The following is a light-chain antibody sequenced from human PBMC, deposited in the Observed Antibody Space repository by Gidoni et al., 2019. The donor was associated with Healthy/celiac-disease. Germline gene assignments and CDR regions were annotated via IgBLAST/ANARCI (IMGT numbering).Light chain of an antibody. V-gene: IGKV3-20*01. J-gene: IGKJ1*01. CDR3: QQYGSSPPAST. Sequence: EIVLTQSPGTMPLSPGERATLSCRASQSVSSSYLAWYQQKPGPAPRLLIYGASSRATGIPDRFSGSGSGTDFTLTISRLEPEDFAVYYCQQYGSSPPASTFGQGTKVEIK. CDR2: GAS. CDR1: QSVSSSY.